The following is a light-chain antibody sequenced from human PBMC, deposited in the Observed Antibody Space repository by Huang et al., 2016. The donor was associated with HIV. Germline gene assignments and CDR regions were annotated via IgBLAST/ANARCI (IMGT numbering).Light chain of an antibody. J-gene: IGKJ4*01. V-gene: IGKV1-NL1*01. CDR1: PGISNS. CDR2: AAS. CDR3: QQYYTTPPT. Sequence: DIQMTQSPSSLSASVGDRVTITCRASPGISNSLAWYQHKPGKAPKLLLYAASRLESGVPSWFGGSGSGADYTLTISSLQPEYCATYCWQQYYTTPPTFGGGTKVEIK.